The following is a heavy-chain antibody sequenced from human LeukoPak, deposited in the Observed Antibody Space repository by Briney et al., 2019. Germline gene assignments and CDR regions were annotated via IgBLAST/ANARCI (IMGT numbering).Heavy chain of an antibody. Sequence: PSETLSLTCAVYGGSFSGCYWSWIRQPPGKGLEWIGEINHSGSTNYNPSLKSRVTISVDTSKNQFSLKLSSVTAADTAVYYCARGGLQPLDVWGKGTTVTVSS. CDR2: INHSGST. V-gene: IGHV4-34*01. CDR1: GGSFSGCY. D-gene: IGHD5-24*01. J-gene: IGHJ6*04. CDR3: ARGGLQPLDV.